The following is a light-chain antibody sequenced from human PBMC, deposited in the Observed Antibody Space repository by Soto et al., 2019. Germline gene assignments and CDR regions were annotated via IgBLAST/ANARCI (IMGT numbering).Light chain of an antibody. V-gene: IGKV1-39*01. J-gene: IGKJ5*01. CDR3: QQSYRTPIS. CDR2: TAS. CDR1: QSISSH. Sequence: DFRMTQSPSSLYASVGDTVNITFRASQSISSHLNWYRQKTGKAPNLLMFTASNLQSGVPSRFSGSGSGTDFTLTISSLQPEDFATYYCQQSYRTPISFGRGTRLEIK.